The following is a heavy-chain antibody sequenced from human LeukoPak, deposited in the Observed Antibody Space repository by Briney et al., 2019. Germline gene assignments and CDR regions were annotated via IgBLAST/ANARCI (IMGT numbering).Heavy chain of an antibody. CDR1: GFTVSNNY. V-gene: IGHV3-53*04. J-gene: IGHJ3*02. Sequence: PGGSLRLSCAASGFTVSNNYMSWVRQAPGKGLEWVSVIYSDDRTYYADSVKGRFTISRHTSKKTLYLQMNSLRAEDTAVYYCAREVMAKRRAFDIWGQGTVVTVSS. CDR2: IYSDDRT. D-gene: IGHD2-8*01. CDR3: AREVMAKRRAFDI.